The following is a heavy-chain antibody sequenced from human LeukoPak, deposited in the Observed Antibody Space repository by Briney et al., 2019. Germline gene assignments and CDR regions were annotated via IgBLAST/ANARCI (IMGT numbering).Heavy chain of an antibody. D-gene: IGHD5-12*01. J-gene: IGHJ4*02. CDR1: GFTFSSYA. CDR2: ISYDGSNK. Sequence: GGSLRLSCAASGFTFSSYAMHWVRQAPGKGLEWVAVISYDGSNKYYADSVKGRFTISRDNSKNTLYLQMNGLRAEDTAVYYCARQRGYSGYDAFDYWGQGTLVTVSS. CDR3: ARQRGYSGYDAFDY. V-gene: IGHV3-30-3*01.